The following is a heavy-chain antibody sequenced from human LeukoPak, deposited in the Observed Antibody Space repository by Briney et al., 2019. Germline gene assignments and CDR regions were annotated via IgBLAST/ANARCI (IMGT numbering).Heavy chain of an antibody. J-gene: IGHJ4*02. Sequence: VGSLRLSCAASGFTFSSYGMHWVRQAPGKGLEWVAFIRYDGSNKYYADSVKGRFTISRDNSKNTLYLQMNSLRAEDTAVYYCAKEGQPTPHYFDYWGQGTLVTVSS. CDR3: AKEGQPTPHYFDY. CDR1: GFTFSSYG. D-gene: IGHD4-17*01. CDR2: IRYDGSNK. V-gene: IGHV3-30*02.